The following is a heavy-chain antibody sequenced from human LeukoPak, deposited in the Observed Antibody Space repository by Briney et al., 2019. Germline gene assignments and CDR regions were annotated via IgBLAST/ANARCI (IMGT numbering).Heavy chain of an antibody. CDR2: INGSGGDT. V-gene: IGHV3-23*01. Sequence: AGGSLRLSWAASGFTFSNYAMSWVRQAPGKGPEWVAAINGSGGDTFYADSVKDRFTISRDNSKNTLYLQIYSLRADDTAVYYCAKDQGGVAGGFDSWGQGTLVTVSS. J-gene: IGHJ4*02. D-gene: IGHD6-19*01. CDR1: GFTFSNYA. CDR3: AKDQGGVAGGFDS.